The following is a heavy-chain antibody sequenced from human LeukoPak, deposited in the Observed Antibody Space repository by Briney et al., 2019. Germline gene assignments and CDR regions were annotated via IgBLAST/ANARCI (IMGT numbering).Heavy chain of an antibody. Sequence: ASVKVSCKASRYTFTSYDINWVRQATGQGVEWMGWMNPNSGNTGYAQKFQGRVSMTRNTSISTAYMELSSLRSEDTAVYYCARASAIRYLSDYWGQGTLVTVSS. J-gene: IGHJ4*02. V-gene: IGHV1-8*01. CDR3: ARASAIRYLSDY. D-gene: IGHD2-2*02. CDR2: MNPNSGNT. CDR1: RYTFTSYD.